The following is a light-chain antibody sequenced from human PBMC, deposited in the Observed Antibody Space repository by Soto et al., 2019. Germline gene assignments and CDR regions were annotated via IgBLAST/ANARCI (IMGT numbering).Light chain of an antibody. Sequence: EMDMTQCPATLSVSPGEGATLSCRAAQNIGNRLGWYQQRPGQAPRLLIYGASNRATGIPARFSGSGSGTEFTLTISSLQPEDSATYYCQYLGAFGQGTKLEIK. CDR3: QYLGA. V-gene: IGKV3-15*01. J-gene: IGKJ2*01. CDR2: GAS. CDR1: QNIGNR.